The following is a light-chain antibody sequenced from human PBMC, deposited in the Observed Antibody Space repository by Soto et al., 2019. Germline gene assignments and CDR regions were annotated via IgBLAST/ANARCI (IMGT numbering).Light chain of an antibody. CDR3: QQRSDWPWT. Sequence: EIVMTQSPATLSVSPGERATLSCRASRSVSSNLAWYQQKPGQAPRLLIYDVSNRATGIPARFSGGGSGTDFTLTISNLEPEDFAVYYCQQRSDWPWTFGQGTKVDI. V-gene: IGKV3-11*01. J-gene: IGKJ1*01. CDR2: DVS. CDR1: RSVSSN.